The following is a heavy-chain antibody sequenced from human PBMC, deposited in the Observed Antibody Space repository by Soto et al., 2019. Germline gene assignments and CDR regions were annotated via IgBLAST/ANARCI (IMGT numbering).Heavy chain of an antibody. D-gene: IGHD3-3*01. J-gene: IGHJ4*02. CDR2: INHSGST. CDR3: ARDFAYFDS. CDR1: GGSFSGFY. Sequence: SQALFLPWGVLGGSFSGFYWRWIRQPPGKGLEWIGEINHSGSTSYNPSLKSRVSISMDTSKNQFSLNLDSVTAADTAVYFCARDFAYFDSWGQGTLVTVSS. V-gene: IGHV4-34*01.